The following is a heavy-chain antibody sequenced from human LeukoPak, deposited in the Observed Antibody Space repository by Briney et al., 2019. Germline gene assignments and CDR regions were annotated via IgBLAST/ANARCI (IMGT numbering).Heavy chain of an antibody. CDR3: AREHVWGWFDP. J-gene: IGHJ5*02. V-gene: IGHV4-59*01. CDR2: IYYSGST. CDR1: GGSISSYY. Sequence: SETLSLTCTVSGGSISSYYWSWIRQPPGKGLEWIGYIYYSGSTNYNPSLKSRVTISVDTSKNQFSLKLSSVTAADTAVYYCAREHVWGWFDPWGQGTLVTVSS. D-gene: IGHD3-16*01.